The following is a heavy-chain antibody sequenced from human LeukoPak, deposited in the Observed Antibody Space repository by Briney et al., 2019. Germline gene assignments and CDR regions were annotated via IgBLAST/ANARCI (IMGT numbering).Heavy chain of an antibody. Sequence: SETLSLTCTVSGGSISSYYCSWIRQPPGKGLEWIGYIYYSGSTNYNPSLKSRVTISVDTSKNQFSLKLSSVTAADTAVYYCARDLGFCSSTSCYPWFDPWGQGTLVTVSS. CDR1: GGSISSYY. CDR3: ARDLGFCSSTSCYPWFDP. V-gene: IGHV4-59*01. CDR2: IYYSGST. D-gene: IGHD2-2*01. J-gene: IGHJ5*02.